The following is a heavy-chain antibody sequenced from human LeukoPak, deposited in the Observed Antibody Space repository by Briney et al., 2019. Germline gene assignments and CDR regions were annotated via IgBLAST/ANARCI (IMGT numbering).Heavy chain of an antibody. CDR3: AKSTKKGIAALYYYYYGMDV. D-gene: IGHD6-13*01. CDR2: ISGSGGST. Sequence: GGSLRLSCAASGFTFSSYAMSWVRQAPGKGLEWVSAISGSGGSTYYADSVKGRFTISRDNSKNTLYLQMNSLRAEDTAVYYCAKSTKKGIAALYYYYYGMDVWGQGTTVTVSS. CDR1: GFTFSSYA. J-gene: IGHJ6*02. V-gene: IGHV3-23*01.